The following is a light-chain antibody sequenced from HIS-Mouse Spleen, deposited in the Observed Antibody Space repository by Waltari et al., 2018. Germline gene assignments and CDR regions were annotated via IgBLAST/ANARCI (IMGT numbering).Light chain of an antibody. CDR3: YSTDSSGNHRV. V-gene: IGLV3-10*01. CDR1: ALPKKY. J-gene: IGLJ2*01. CDR2: EDS. Sequence: SYALTQPPSVSVSPGQTARITCPGDALPKKYAYWYQQKSGQAPVLVIYEDSKRPSGIPERFSGSSSGTMANLTISGAQVEDEADYYCYSTDSSGNHRVFGGGTKLTVL.